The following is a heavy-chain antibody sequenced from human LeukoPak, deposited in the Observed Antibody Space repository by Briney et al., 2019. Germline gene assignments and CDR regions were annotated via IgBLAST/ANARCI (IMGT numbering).Heavy chain of an antibody. D-gene: IGHD1-26*01. CDR3: ARLGSGSYCDY. J-gene: IGHJ4*02. CDR2: IYYIRST. CDR1: GDSIRSSSYY. V-gene: IGHV4-39*01. Sequence: PSETLSLTCTVPGDSIRSSSYYWGWIRQPPGKGLEWIGSIYYIRSTYYIPSLMSRVTISVDTSMNQFSLKLSSVTAADTAVYYCARLGSGSYCDYWGQGTLVTVSS.